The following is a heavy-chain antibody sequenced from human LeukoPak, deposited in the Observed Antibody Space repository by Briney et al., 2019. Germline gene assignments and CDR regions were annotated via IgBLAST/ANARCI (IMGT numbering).Heavy chain of an antibody. V-gene: IGHV3-74*01. Sequence: GGSLRLSCAASGFTFSSYWMHWVRQTPGKGLVWVSRINSDGSGTSYADSVKGRFTISRDDAKNALYLQMNSLRAEDTAVYYCVREGCSSSSCYNYYYYYGMDVWGQGTTVTVPS. CDR1: GFTFSSYW. CDR3: VREGCSSSSCYNYYYYYGMDV. D-gene: IGHD2-2*01. CDR2: INSDGSGT. J-gene: IGHJ6*02.